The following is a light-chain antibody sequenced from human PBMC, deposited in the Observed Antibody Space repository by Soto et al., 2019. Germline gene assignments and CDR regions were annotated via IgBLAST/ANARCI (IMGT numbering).Light chain of an antibody. CDR1: QSVLYSSNSKNY. V-gene: IGKV4-1*01. CDR2: WAS. CDR3: QQYDTSRYT. Sequence: DIVMTQSPDSLAVSLGERATINCKSSQSVLYSSNSKNYLAWYQQKPGQPPKLLIHWASTRESGVPDRFSGSGSGTDFTLTIISLQAEDVAVYYCQQYDTSRYTFGQGTKLEIK. J-gene: IGKJ2*01.